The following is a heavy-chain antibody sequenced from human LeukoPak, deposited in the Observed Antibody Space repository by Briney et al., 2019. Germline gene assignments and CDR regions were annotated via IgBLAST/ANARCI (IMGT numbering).Heavy chain of an antibody. CDR3: ARDGSGSYWAQPMEH. CDR2: ISSSSSYI. Sequence: GGSLRLSCAASGFTFSSYSMNWVRQAPGKGLEWVSSISSSSSYIYYADSVKGRFTISRDNAKNSLYLQMNSLRVEDTAVYYCARDGSGSYWAQPMEHWGQGTLVTVSS. J-gene: IGHJ4*02. D-gene: IGHD3-10*01. V-gene: IGHV3-21*01. CDR1: GFTFSSYS.